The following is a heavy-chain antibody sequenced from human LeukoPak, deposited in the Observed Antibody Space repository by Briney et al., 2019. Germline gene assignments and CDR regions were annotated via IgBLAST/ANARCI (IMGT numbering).Heavy chain of an antibody. CDR2: VYYTGST. J-gene: IGHJ3*02. D-gene: IGHD1-1*01. CDR3: ARRVARTGIYAFDI. Sequence: SETLSLTCTVSGGSINTYYWSWIRQPPGKGLEWIGCVYYTGSTNYNPSLTSRVTMSVDTSKIQFSLKLSSVTAADTAVYYCARRVARTGIYAFDIWGQGTMVTVSS. CDR1: GGSINTYY. V-gene: IGHV4-59*01.